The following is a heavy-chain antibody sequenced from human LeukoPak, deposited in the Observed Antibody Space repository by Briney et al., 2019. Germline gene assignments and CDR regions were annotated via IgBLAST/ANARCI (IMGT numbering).Heavy chain of an antibody. Sequence: NPSETLSLTCTVSGGSISSYYGSWIRQPAGKGLEWIGRIYTSGSTKYNPSLKSRVTISVDKSKNQFSLKLSSVTAADTAVYYCARDIDMALDYYYYMDVWGKGTTVTVSS. CDR2: IYTSGST. J-gene: IGHJ6*03. CDR1: GGSISSYY. CDR3: ARDIDMALDYYYYMDV. D-gene: IGHD2-15*01. V-gene: IGHV4-4*07.